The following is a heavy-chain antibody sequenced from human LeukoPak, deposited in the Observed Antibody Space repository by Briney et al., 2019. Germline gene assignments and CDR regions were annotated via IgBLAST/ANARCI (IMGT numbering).Heavy chain of an antibody. Sequence: GGSLRLSCSASGFTFSDYYMSWIREAPGEGLEWVSYISGSGSTIYYADSVKGRFTISRDNAKNSLYLQMNSLRAEDTAVYYCARVHSWEAFDIWGQGTVVTVSS. CDR1: GFTFSDYY. D-gene: IGHD6-13*01. CDR2: ISGSGSTI. J-gene: IGHJ3*02. CDR3: ARVHSWEAFDI. V-gene: IGHV3-11*01.